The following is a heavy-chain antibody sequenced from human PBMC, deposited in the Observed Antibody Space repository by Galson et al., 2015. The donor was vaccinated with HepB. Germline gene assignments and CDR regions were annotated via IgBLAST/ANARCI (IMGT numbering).Heavy chain of an antibody. CDR2: IKPDESEK. CDR1: GFNFGTYW. J-gene: IGHJ4*02. V-gene: IGHV3-7*01. Sequence: SLRLSCAASGFNFGTYWMTWVRQAPGRGLEWVATIKPDESEKFYVDSVKGRFTISRDNAKNSLSLQLNSLSAEDTAVYCCARDAWLLAYYLDSWGQGTLVTVSS. CDR3: ARDAWLLAYYLDS. D-gene: IGHD5-12*01.